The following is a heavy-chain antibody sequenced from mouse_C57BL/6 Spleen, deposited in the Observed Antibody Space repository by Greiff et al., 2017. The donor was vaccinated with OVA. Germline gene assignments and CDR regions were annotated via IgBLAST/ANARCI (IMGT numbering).Heavy chain of an antibody. J-gene: IGHJ4*01. CDR3: ARHYDYDRYCAMDD. V-gene: IGHV5-15*01. CDR1: GFTFSDYG. D-gene: IGHD2-4*01. Sequence: DVKLVESGGGLVKPGGSLKLSCASSGFTFSDYGMAWVRQAPRKGPAWVAFISNLAYSIYYADTVTVRFTLSRENAKNTLFLEMNSLRSEDTSMYYCARHYDYDRYCAMDDWGKGTSVTVSS. CDR2: ISNLAYSI.